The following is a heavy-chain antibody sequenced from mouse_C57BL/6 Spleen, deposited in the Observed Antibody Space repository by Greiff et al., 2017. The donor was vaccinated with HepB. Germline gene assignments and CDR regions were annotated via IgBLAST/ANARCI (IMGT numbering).Heavy chain of an antibody. CDR2: INYDGSST. Sequence: EVKLVESEGGLVQPGSSMKLSCTASGFTFSDYYMAWVRQVPEKGLEWVANINYDGSSTYYLDSLKSRFIISRDNAKNILYLQMSSLKSEDTATYYCAREHYGSRTFDYWGQGTTLTVSS. CDR1: GFTFSDYY. V-gene: IGHV5-16*01. J-gene: IGHJ2*01. CDR3: AREHYGSRTFDY. D-gene: IGHD1-1*01.